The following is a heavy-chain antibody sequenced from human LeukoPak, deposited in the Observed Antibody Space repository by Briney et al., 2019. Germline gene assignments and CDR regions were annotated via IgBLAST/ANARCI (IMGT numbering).Heavy chain of an antibody. CDR2: IIPIFGTA. J-gene: IGHJ4*02. D-gene: IGHD6-19*01. Sequence: SVKVSCKASGGTFSSYAISWVRQAPGQGLEWMGRIIPIFGTANYSQKFQGRVTITTDESTSTAYMELSSLRSEDTAVYYCASRDSSGWYGIGYWGQGTLVTVSS. V-gene: IGHV1-69*05. CDR1: GGTFSSYA. CDR3: ASRDSSGWYGIGY.